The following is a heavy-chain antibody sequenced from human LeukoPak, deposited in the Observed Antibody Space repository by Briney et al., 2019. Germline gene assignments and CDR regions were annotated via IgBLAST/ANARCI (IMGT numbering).Heavy chain of an antibody. V-gene: IGHV1-2*02. J-gene: IGHJ4*02. CDR2: INPNSGGT. CDR3: ARLRIAARPFDY. D-gene: IGHD6-6*01. CDR1: GYTFTGYY. Sequence: ASVKVSCKASGYTFTGYYMHWVRQAPGQGLEWMGWINPNSGGTNYAQKFQGRVTMTRDTSISTAYMELSWLRSDDTAVYYCARLRIAARPFDYWGQGTLVTVSS.